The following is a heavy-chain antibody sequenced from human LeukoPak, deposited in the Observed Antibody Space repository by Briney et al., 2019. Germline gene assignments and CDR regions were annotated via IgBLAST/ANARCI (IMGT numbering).Heavy chain of an antibody. CDR2: ISSSGSTI. Sequence: GGSLRLSCAASGFTFSSYEMNWVRQAPGKGLEWVSYISSSGSTIYYADSVKGRFTISRDNAKNSLYLQVNSLRAEDTAVYYCARGSRFGVVGRDAFDIWGQGTVVTVSS. CDR3: ARGSRFGVVGRDAFDI. V-gene: IGHV3-48*03. D-gene: IGHD3-3*01. CDR1: GFTFSSYE. J-gene: IGHJ3*02.